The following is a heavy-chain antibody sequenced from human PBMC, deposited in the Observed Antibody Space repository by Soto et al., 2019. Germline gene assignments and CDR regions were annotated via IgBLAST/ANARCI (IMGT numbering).Heavy chain of an antibody. CDR2: ISSSSSVI. V-gene: IGHV3-48*01. Sequence: DVQLVESGGGLVQPGGSLRLSCATSGFILSDCAMNWVRQAPGKGLEWVSYISSSSSVIDYADSVKGRFTVSRDNARNSLYLQINSLRAEATAVYYCARDLSWGSNWYYYMDVWGKGTTVTVSS. D-gene: IGHD7-27*01. CDR3: ARDLSWGSNWYYYMDV. J-gene: IGHJ6*03. CDR1: GFILSDCA.